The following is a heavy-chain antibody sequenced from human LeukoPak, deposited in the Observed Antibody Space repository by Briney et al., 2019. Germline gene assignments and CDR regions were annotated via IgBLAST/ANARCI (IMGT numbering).Heavy chain of an antibody. CDR1: GGSISSYY. V-gene: IGHV4-34*01. J-gene: IGHJ4*02. Sequence: SETLSLTCTVSGGSISSYYWSWIRQPPGKGLEWIGEINHSGSTNYNPSLKSRVTISVDTSKNQFSLKLSSVTAADTAVYYCARTDGSGSYMGYYFDYWGQGTLVTVSS. D-gene: IGHD3-10*01. CDR3: ARTDGSGSYMGYYFDY. CDR2: INHSGST.